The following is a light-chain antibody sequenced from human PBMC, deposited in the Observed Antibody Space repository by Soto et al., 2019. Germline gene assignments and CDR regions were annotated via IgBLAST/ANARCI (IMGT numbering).Light chain of an antibody. CDR2: DAS. Sequence: VVLTQSPATLSLSPDERATLSCRASQSVSNYLAWYQQKPGQAPRLLISDASNSATGIPVRFSGSGSGTDFTLTISSLEAEDSAGYYCQKRSKGPPITFGRGTRLEIK. J-gene: IGKJ5*01. V-gene: IGKV3-11*01. CDR3: QKRSKGPPIT. CDR1: QSVSNY.